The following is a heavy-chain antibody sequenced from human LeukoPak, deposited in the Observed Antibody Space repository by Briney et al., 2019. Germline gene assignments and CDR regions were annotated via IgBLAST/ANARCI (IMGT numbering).Heavy chain of an antibody. CDR3: ARVNGCSGGSCGWFDP. V-gene: IGHV1-18*01. Sequence: ASVKVSCKASGYTFTSYGISWVRQAPEQGLEWMGWISAYNGNTNYAQKLQGRVTMTTDTSTSTAYMELRSLRSDDTAVYYCARVNGCSGGSCGWFDPWGQGTLVTVSS. CDR2: ISAYNGNT. J-gene: IGHJ5*02. CDR1: GYTFTSYG. D-gene: IGHD2-15*01.